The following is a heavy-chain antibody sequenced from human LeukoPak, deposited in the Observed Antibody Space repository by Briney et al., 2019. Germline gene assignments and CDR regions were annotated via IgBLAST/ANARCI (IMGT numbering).Heavy chain of an antibody. CDR1: GGSISSSSYY. V-gene: IGHV4-39*01. CDR3: ARSYGDYDLAGWFDP. Sequence: SGTLSLTCAVSGGSISSSSYYWGWIRQPPGKGLEWIGSIYYSGSTYYNPSLKRRVTISVDTSKNQFSLKLSSVTAADTAVYYCARSYGDYDLAGWFDPWGQGTLVTVSS. J-gene: IGHJ5*02. CDR2: IYYSGST. D-gene: IGHD4-17*01.